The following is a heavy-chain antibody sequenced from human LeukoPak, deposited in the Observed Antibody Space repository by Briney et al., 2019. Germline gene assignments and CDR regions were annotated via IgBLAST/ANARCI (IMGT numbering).Heavy chain of an antibody. D-gene: IGHD4-17*01. CDR2: INPSGGST. V-gene: IGHV1-46*01. Sequence: GASVKVSCKASGYTFTSYYMHWVRQAPGPGLEWMGIINPSGGSTSYAQKFQGRVTMTSDTSTSTVCMELSSLRSEDTAVYYCASGPTTVTSNFDYWGQGTLVTVSS. CDR1: GYTFTSYY. CDR3: ASGPTTVTSNFDY. J-gene: IGHJ4*02.